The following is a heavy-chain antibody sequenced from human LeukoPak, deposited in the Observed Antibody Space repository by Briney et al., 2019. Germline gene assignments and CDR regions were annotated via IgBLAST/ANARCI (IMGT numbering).Heavy chain of an antibody. CDR3: ARQGHYYDSSGYYSGIDY. Sequence: SETLSLTRTVSDDSISDYYRGWIRQPPGKGLEWIGYFYNSGGSTYNPSLKSRVTISADTSKNHFSLKLNSVTTADTAVYYCARQGHYYDSSGYYSGIDYWGQGTLVTVSS. V-gene: IGHV4-59*01. J-gene: IGHJ4*02. D-gene: IGHD3-22*01. CDR1: DDSISDYY. CDR2: FYNSGGS.